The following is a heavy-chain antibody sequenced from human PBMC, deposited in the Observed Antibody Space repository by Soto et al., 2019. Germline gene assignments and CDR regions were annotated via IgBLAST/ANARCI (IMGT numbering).Heavy chain of an antibody. Sequence: QVQLVQSGAELKKPGASVKVSCKASGYTFTSYDINWVRQATGQGLEWMGWMNPNSGTTGYAQKYQGRVTMTRNTSISTAYRELSSLRCEDTAVYYCAGGDDFSISWYRRPFDYWGQGTLVTVSS. CDR1: GYTFTSYD. V-gene: IGHV1-8*01. D-gene: IGHD6-13*01. CDR2: MNPNSGTT. J-gene: IGHJ4*02. CDR3: AGGDDFSISWYRRPFDY.